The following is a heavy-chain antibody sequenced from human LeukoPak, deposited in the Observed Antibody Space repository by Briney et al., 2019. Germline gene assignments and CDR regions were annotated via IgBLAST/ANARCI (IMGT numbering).Heavy chain of an antibody. CDR2: IYFTGTT. CDR3: ARHSYGRDY. Sequence: SETLSLTCTVSGGSINKFYWSWIRQSPGKGLEWIGNIYFTGTTNYSPSLKSRVTMSVDTSENRLSLKLSSVTAADTAVYYCARHSYGRDYWGQGTLVTVSS. CDR1: GGSINKFY. D-gene: IGHD1-26*01. V-gene: IGHV4-59*01. J-gene: IGHJ4*02.